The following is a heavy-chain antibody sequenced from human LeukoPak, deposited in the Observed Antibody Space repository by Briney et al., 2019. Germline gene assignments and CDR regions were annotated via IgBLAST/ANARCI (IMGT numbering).Heavy chain of an antibody. D-gene: IGHD3-22*01. V-gene: IGHV1-2*06. J-gene: IGHJ4*02. CDR1: GYTFTDYY. CDR2: INPNSGGT. Sequence: ASVKVSCKASGYTFTDYYMHWVRQAPGQGLEWMGRINPNSGGTNYAQKFQGRVTMTRDTPIRTAYMELSRLRSDDTAVYYCARDITWVRVITTTIIVTTPPLDYWGQGTLVTVSS. CDR3: ARDITWVRVITTTIIVTTPPLDY.